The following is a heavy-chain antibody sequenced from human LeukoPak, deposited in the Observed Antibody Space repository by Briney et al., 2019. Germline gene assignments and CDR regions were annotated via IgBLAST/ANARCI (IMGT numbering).Heavy chain of an antibody. J-gene: IGHJ4*02. D-gene: IGHD3-22*01. Sequence: SETLSLTCTISGGSISSSTYYWSWIRQPPGKGLEWIGYIYYSGSTNYNPSLKSRVTISVDTSKNQFSLKLSSVTAADTAVYYCARATQPYDSSGYYSFDYWGQGTLVTVSS. CDR2: IYYSGST. CDR3: ARATQPYDSSGYYSFDY. CDR1: GGSISSSTYY. V-gene: IGHV4-61*01.